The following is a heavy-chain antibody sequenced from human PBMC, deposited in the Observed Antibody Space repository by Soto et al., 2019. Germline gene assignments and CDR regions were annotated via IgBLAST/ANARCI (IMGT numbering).Heavy chain of an antibody. D-gene: IGHD3-16*02. Sequence: HPGRSLRLSCAASGFTFSSYAMHWVRQAPGKGLEWVAVISYDGSNKYYADSVKGRFTISRDNSKNTLYLQMNSLRAEDTAVYYCARAITFGGVIVYYGYWGQGTLVTV. CDR1: GFTFSSYA. J-gene: IGHJ4*02. CDR3: ARAITFGGVIVYYGY. V-gene: IGHV3-30-3*01. CDR2: ISYDGSNK.